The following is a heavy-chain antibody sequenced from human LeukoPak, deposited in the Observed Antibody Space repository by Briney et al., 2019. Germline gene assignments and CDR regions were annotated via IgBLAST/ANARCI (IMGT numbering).Heavy chain of an antibody. CDR1: GFTFSNYW. Sequence: PGGSLRLSRAASGFTFSNYWMHWVRQAPGKGLVWVSRINTDGSSTSYVDSVKGRFTISRDNAKDTLYLQMNSLRAEDTAIYYCATYRQVLLPFESWGQGTLVTVSS. CDR2: INTDGSST. D-gene: IGHD2-8*02. CDR3: ATYRQVLLPFES. V-gene: IGHV3-74*01. J-gene: IGHJ4*02.